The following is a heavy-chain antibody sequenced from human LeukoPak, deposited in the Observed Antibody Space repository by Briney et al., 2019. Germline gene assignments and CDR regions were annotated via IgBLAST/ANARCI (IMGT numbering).Heavy chain of an antibody. CDR3: ARHGGYSSGADYFDY. CDR1: GGSVSSYY. Sequence: SETLSLTCTVPGGSVSSYYWTWIRQPPGKGLEWIGYIYTSGSTNSNPSLQSRLTISVDTSKNQFSLKLSSVTATDTAVYYCARHGGYSSGADYFDYWGQGTLVTVSS. D-gene: IGHD6-19*01. CDR2: IYTSGST. V-gene: IGHV4-59*08. J-gene: IGHJ4*02.